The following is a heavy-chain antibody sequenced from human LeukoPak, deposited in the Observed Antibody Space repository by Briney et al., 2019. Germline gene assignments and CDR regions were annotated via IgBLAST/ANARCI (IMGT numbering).Heavy chain of an antibody. CDR1: GYSISSGYY. CDR2: IYYSGST. V-gene: IGHV4-38-2*02. Sequence: SETLSLTCEVSGYSISSGYYWGWIRQPPGKGLEWIGSIYYSGSTYYNPSLKSRVTISVDTSKNQFSLKLSSVTAADTAVCYCARDFDYWGQGTLVTVSS. CDR3: ARDFDY. J-gene: IGHJ4*02.